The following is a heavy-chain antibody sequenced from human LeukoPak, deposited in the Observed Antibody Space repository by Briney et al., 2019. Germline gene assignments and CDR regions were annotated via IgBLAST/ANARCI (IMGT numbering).Heavy chain of an antibody. V-gene: IGHV4-38-2*02. CDR3: ATGWDY. Sequence: SETLSLTCTVSGYSTSSIHCWGWIRQPPGKGLEWIGNICQSGTTYYNPSLKSRVTMSVDTSKNQFSLKVTSVTAADTAVYYCATGWDYWGRGTLVTVSS. CDR1: GYSTSSIHC. CDR2: ICQSGTT. J-gene: IGHJ4*02. D-gene: IGHD1-1*01.